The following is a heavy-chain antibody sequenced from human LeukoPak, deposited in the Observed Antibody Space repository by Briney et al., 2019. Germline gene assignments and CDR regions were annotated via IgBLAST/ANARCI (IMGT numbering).Heavy chain of an antibody. J-gene: IGHJ3*02. CDR1: GYTFTSYG. CDR2: INPNSGGA. V-gene: IGHV1-2*02. D-gene: IGHD2-2*01. CDR3: ASPASNCSSTSCYAFDI. Sequence: ASVKVSCKASGYTFTSYGISWVRQAPGQGLEWMGWINPNSGGANYAQKFQGRVTMTRDTSISTAYMELSRLRSDDTAVYYCASPASNCSSTSCYAFDIWGQGTMVTVSS.